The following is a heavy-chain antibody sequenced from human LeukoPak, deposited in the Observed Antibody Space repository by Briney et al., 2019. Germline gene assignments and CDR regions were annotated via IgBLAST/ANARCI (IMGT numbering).Heavy chain of an antibody. V-gene: IGHV3-74*01. J-gene: IGHJ4*02. D-gene: IGHD5-12*01. CDR3: ARVGGYSGYDPPDY. CDR2: INSDGSST. CDR1: GFTFSSYW. Sequence: GGSLRLSCAASGFTFSSYWMHWVRQAPGKGLVWVSRINSDGSSTSYADSVKGRFTISRDNAKNTLYLQMNSLRAEDTAVYYCARVGGYSGYDPPDYWVQGTLVTVSS.